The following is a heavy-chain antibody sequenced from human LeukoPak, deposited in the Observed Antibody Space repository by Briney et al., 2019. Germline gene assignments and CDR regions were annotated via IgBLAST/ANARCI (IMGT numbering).Heavy chain of an antibody. Sequence: PSETLSLTCTVSGGSISSRSYYWGWIRQPPGKGLEWIGSIYYSGSTYYNLSLKSRVTISVDTYKNQFSLKLSSVTAADTAVYYCALTIRGHAFDIWGQGTMVTVSS. V-gene: IGHV4-39*01. CDR3: ALTIRGHAFDI. CDR2: IYYSGST. CDR1: GGSISSRSYY. J-gene: IGHJ3*02. D-gene: IGHD3-9*01.